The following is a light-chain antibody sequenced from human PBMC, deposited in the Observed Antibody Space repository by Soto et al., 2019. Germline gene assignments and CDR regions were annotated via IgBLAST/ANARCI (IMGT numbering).Light chain of an antibody. V-gene: IGKV1-39*01. CDR3: QQSYTTPWT. Sequence: DIPMTQSPSSLSASVGDRVTITCRATQSISNYLNWYQQKPGKAPKLLIYAASNLQRGVPSRFSGSTSGTDFTLTISSLQPEDFATYYCQQSYTTPWTFGQGTKVDIK. CDR1: QSISNY. CDR2: AAS. J-gene: IGKJ1*01.